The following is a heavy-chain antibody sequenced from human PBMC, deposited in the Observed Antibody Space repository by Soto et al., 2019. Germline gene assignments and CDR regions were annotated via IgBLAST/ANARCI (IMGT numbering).Heavy chain of an antibody. CDR3: ERETYYDSSGNYFDS. D-gene: IGHD3-22*01. CDR1: GFSFIRYA. CDR2: INGGNGYT. V-gene: IGHV1-3*01. Sequence: QVQLVQSGAEVKKAGASVKVSCQTFGFSFIRYAIHWVRQAPGQRLEWMGWINGGNGYTDYAQKFHGRVTLTRDAAASSAYMELSSLRSEATAVYYCERETYYDSSGNYFDSWGQGTLVTVPS. J-gene: IGHJ4*02.